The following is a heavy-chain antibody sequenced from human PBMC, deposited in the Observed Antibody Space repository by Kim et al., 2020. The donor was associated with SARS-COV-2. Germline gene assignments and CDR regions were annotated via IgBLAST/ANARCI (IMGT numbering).Heavy chain of an antibody. J-gene: IGHJ6*02. V-gene: IGHV3-11*05. D-gene: IGHD6-13*01. Sequence: GGSLRLSCAASGFTFSDYYMSWIRQAPGKGLEWVSYISSSSSYTNYADSVKGRFTISRDNAKNSLYLQMNSLRAEDTAVYYCARAGYSSSFYYYYYGMDVWGQGTTVTVSS. CDR1: GFTFSDYY. CDR3: ARAGYSSSFYYYYYGMDV. CDR2: ISSSSSYT.